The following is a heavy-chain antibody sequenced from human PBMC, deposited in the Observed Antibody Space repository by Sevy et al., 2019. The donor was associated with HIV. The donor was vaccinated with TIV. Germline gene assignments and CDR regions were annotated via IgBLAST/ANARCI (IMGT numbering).Heavy chain of an antibody. CDR1: GFTFTLYA. J-gene: IGHJ4*02. CDR2: ISYSGTNK. D-gene: IGHD2-21*02. CDR3: AGVAVEYCTDDCYHRFDY. Sequence: GGSLRLSCAASGFTFTLYAIHWVRQAPGKGLEWVALISYSGTNKYYADSVKGRFTISRDDSKKTAYLQLNNLRTDDTAVYYCAGVAVEYCTDDCYHRFDYWGQGTQVTVSS. V-gene: IGHV3-30-3*01.